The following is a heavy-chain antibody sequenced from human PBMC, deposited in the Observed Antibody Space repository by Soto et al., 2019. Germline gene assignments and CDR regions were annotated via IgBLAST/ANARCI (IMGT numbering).Heavy chain of an antibody. D-gene: IGHD3-22*01. Sequence: SETLSLTCAVYGGSFSCYYWSWIRQPPGKGLEWIGEINHSGSTNYNPSLKSRVTISVDTSKNQFSLKLSSVTAADTAVYYCARSNYYHSSGYHGNDYWGQGTLVTVSS. CDR2: INHSGST. V-gene: IGHV4-34*01. CDR1: GGSFSCYY. CDR3: ARSNYYHSSGYHGNDY. J-gene: IGHJ4*02.